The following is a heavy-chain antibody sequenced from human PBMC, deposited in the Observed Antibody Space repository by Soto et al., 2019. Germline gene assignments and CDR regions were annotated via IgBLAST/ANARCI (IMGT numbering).Heavy chain of an antibody. CDR2: IYYSGST. J-gene: IGHJ5*02. D-gene: IGHD2-2*03. CDR3: ARLDIVVVPAANSWFDP. V-gene: IGHV4-59*08. CDR1: GGSISCYY. Sequence: SETLYLTCTVSGGSISCYYWRWIRHTPRKELQWLGHIYYSGSTNYTPSLKSRVTISVDTSKNQFSLKLSSVTAADTAVYYCARLDIVVVPAANSWFDPWGQGTLVTVS.